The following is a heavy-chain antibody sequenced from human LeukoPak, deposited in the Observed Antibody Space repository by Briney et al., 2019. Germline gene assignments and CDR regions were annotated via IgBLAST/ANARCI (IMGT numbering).Heavy chain of an antibody. CDR2: TKPDGSAE. V-gene: IGHV3-7*01. Sequence: GGSLRLSCAASGFTFRNYWMGWVRQAPGKGLEWVANTKPDGSAEYYADSVRGRFTTSRDKANNLLYLQMNRLRAEDTAVYYCARDGGLNTIFDYWGQGALVTVSS. CDR1: GFTFRNYW. J-gene: IGHJ4*02. CDR3: ARDGGLNTIFDY. D-gene: IGHD2-15*01.